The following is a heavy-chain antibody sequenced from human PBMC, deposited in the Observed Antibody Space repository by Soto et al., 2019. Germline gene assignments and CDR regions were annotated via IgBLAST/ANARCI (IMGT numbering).Heavy chain of an antibody. CDR3: ASYCSGGSCSVAY. CDR2: IIPILGIA. Sequence: ASVKVSCKASGGTFSSYTISWVRQAPGQGLEWMGRIIPILGIANYAQKFQGRVTITADKSTSTAYMELSSLRSEDTAVYYCASYCSGGSCSVAYWGQGTLVTAPQ. D-gene: IGHD2-15*01. CDR1: GGTFSSYT. J-gene: IGHJ4*02. V-gene: IGHV1-69*02.